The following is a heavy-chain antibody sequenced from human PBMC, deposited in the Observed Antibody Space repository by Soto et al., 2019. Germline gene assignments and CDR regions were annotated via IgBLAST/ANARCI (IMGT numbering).Heavy chain of an antibody. D-gene: IGHD1-7*01. CDR2: ISGGGDST. J-gene: IGHJ4*02. V-gene: IGHV3-23*01. CDR3: AKDLGLRLELREGDY. CDR1: GFTFSNSA. Sequence: GGSLRLSCAASGFTFSNSAMTWVRQTPGKGLEWVSDISGGGDSTYYADSVKGRFTISRDNSKNTLYLQMNSLRAEDTAVYYCAKDLGLRLELREGDYWGQGTLVTVSS.